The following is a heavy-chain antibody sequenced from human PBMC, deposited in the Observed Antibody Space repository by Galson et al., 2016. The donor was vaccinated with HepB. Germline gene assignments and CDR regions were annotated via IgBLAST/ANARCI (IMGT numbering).Heavy chain of an antibody. V-gene: IGHV4-39*07. CDR3: GTRVHDDYGNFIFDY. Sequence: SETLSLTCTVSGDSISTNRYFWGWIRQPPGKGLEWIGSIYSTGNTYYNPSLKSRVTISLDNSRNQFSLNLNSVTAADTAVYYCGTRVHDDYGNFIFDYWGPGTLVTVSS. CDR2: IYSTGNT. J-gene: IGHJ4*02. CDR1: GDSISTNRYF. D-gene: IGHD4-11*01.